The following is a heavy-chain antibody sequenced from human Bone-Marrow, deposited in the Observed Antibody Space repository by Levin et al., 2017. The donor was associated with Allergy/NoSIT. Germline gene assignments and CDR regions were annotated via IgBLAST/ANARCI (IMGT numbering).Heavy chain of an antibody. Sequence: GESLKVSCKTSGYTFTSFDINWVRQATGQGLEWMGWMYPNSDNAGYAQKFQGRVTMTRNTSISTAYMELSSLRSEDTAIYYCARGELGSGYLFHYWGQGTLVTVSS. CDR1: GYTFTSFD. J-gene: IGHJ4*02. CDR3: ARGELGSGYLFHY. D-gene: IGHD5-12*01. CDR2: MYPNSDNA. V-gene: IGHV1-8*01.